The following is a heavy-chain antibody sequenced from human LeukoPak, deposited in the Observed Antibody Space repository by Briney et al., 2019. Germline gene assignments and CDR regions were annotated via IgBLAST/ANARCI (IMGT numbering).Heavy chain of an antibody. D-gene: IGHD2-21*02. CDR3: ARAAVVTATYNWFDP. J-gene: IGHJ5*02. V-gene: IGHV4-34*01. CDR1: GGSFSGYY. CDR2: INHSGST. Sequence: SETLSLTCAVYGGSFSGYYWSWIRQPPGKGLEWIGEINHSGSTNYNPSLKSRVTISVDTSKNQFSLKLSSVTAADTAVYYCARAAVVTATYNWFDPWGQGTLVTVSS.